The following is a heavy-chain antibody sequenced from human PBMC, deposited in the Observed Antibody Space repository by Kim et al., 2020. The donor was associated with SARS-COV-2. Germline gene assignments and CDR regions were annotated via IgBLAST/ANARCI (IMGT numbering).Heavy chain of an antibody. CDR2: ISSSGSTI. V-gene: IGHV3-11*01. J-gene: IGHJ4*02. CDR3: ARDRLLQIPGRGPADY. Sequence: GGSLRLSCAASGFTFSDYYMSWIRQAPGKGLEWVSYISSSGSTIYYADSVKGRFTISRDNAKNSLYLQMNSLRAEDTAVYYCARDRLLQIPGRGPADYWGQGTLVTVSS. D-gene: IGHD1-1*01. CDR1: GFTFSDYY.